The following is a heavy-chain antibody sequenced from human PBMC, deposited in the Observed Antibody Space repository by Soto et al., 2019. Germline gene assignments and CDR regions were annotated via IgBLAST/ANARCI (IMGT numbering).Heavy chain of an antibody. J-gene: IGHJ3*02. CDR1: GFTFSSYW. CDR3: ARDLWMATTRGDEAFDI. Sequence: GGSLRLSCAASGFTFSSYWMSWVRQAPGKGLEWVANIKQDGSEKYYVDSVKGRFTISRDNAKNSLYLQMNSLRAEDTAVYYCARDLWMATTRGDEAFDIWGQGPMVTVSS. CDR2: IKQDGSEK. D-gene: IGHD5-12*01. V-gene: IGHV3-7*01.